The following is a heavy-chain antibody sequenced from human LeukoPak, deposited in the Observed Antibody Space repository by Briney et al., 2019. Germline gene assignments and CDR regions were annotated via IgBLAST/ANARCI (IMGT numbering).Heavy chain of an antibody. V-gene: IGHV4-31*03. J-gene: IGHJ3*02. CDR2: IYYSGST. Sequence: SETLSLTCTVSGGSISSGGYYWSWIRQHPGKGLEWIGYIYYSGSTYYNPSLKSRVTISVDTSKNQFSLKLSSVTAADTAVYYCARAMDYGDYDDAFDIWGQGTMVTVSS. D-gene: IGHD4-17*01. CDR3: ARAMDYGDYDDAFDI. CDR1: GGSISSGGYY.